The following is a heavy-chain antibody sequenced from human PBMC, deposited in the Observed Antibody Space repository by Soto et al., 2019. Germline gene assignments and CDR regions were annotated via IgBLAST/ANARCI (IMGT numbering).Heavy chain of an antibody. V-gene: IGHV4-39*01. D-gene: IGHD1-20*01. CDR3: TRRYNWNDNYPDT. J-gene: IGHJ5*01. Sequence: SETLSLTCTVSGASISARSYYWTWIRQPPGKGLEWVGGSYYSVTTYFNPSLKSRATISVDTSKNQFSLRLTSVTAADKAIYYCTRRYNWNDNYPDTWAPAPLVTLSS. CDR2: SYYSVTT. CDR1: GASISARSYY.